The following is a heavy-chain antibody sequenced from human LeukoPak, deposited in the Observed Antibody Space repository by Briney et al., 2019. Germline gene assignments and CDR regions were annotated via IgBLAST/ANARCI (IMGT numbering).Heavy chain of an antibody. CDR1: GGSISSYY. CDR2: IYYSGST. D-gene: IGHD3-22*01. J-gene: IGHJ5*02. V-gene: IGHV4-59*01. CDR3: ARDLIGSGDDSTNWFDP. Sequence: SETLSVTCTVSGGSISSYYWSWIRQPPGKGLEWIGYIYYSGSTNYNPSLKSRVTISVDTSKNQFSLKLSSVTAADTAVYYCARDLIGSGDDSTNWFDPWGQGTLVTVSS.